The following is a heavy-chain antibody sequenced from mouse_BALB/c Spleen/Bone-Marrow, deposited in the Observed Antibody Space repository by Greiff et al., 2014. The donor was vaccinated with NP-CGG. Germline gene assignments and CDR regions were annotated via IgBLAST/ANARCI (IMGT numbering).Heavy chain of an antibody. CDR2: TDPANGNT. J-gene: IGHJ3*01. V-gene: IGHV14-3*02. CDR1: GFNIKDTY. D-gene: IGHD2-14*01. Sequence: EVKLVESGAELVKPGASVKLSCTASGFNIKDTYMHWVKQRPEQGLEWIGRTDPANGNTKYDPKFQGKATITADTSSNTAYLQLSSLTSEDTAVYYCATYYRYDRRFAYWGQGTLVTVSA. CDR3: ATYYRYDRRFAY.